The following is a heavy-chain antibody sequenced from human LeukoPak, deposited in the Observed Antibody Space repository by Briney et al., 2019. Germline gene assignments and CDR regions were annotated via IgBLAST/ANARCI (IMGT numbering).Heavy chain of an antibody. CDR2: TYYSGST. D-gene: IGHD2-2*01. Sequence: SETLSLTCTVSGGSISSYYWGWIRQPPGKGLEWIGYTYYSGSTNYNPSLQSRVTISVDTSKNQFSLKLSSVTAADAAVYYCARLVVPAATYYFDYWGQGTLVTVSS. J-gene: IGHJ4*02. CDR3: ARLVVPAATYYFDY. CDR1: GGSISSYY. V-gene: IGHV4-59*08.